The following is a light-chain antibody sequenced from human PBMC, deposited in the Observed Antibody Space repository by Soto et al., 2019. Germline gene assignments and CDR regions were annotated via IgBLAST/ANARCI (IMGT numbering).Light chain of an antibody. CDR1: QSVSSN. V-gene: IGKV3-15*01. J-gene: IGKJ4*01. Sequence: IVLTQSPGTLSFSPGERSTIYFRASQSVSSNLAWHQQKLGQAPRLLIYGASTRASGIPARFSGSGSGTEFFLTISSLQSEDFAVYYCQYYNNWLGAFGGGTKVDNK. CDR2: GAS. CDR3: QYYNNWLGA.